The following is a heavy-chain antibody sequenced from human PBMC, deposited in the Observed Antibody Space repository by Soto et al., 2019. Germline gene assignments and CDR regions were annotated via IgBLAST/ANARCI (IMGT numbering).Heavy chain of an antibody. CDR3: ARGMGEVPITIFGVVFPYGMDV. V-gene: IGHV1-2*04. Sequence: ASVKVSCKASGYTFTGYYMHWVRQAPGQGLEWMGWINPNSGGTNYAQKFQGWVTMTRDTSISTAYMELSRLRSDDTAVYYCARGMGEVPITIFGVVFPYGMDVWGQGTTVTVSS. J-gene: IGHJ6*02. CDR2: INPNSGGT. CDR1: GYTFTGYY. D-gene: IGHD3-3*01.